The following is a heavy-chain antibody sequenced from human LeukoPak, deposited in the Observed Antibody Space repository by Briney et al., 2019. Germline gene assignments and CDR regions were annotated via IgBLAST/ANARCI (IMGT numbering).Heavy chain of an antibody. CDR3: ARERKTDYGDYGAAAFDI. D-gene: IGHD4-17*01. V-gene: IGHV3-21*01. Sequence: PGGSLRLSCAASGFTFSSYSMNWVRQAPGKGLEWVSSISSSSSYIYYAESVKGRFTISRDNAKNSLYLQMNSLRAEDTAVYYCARERKTDYGDYGAAAFDIWGQGTMVTVSS. CDR1: GFTFSSYS. J-gene: IGHJ3*02. CDR2: ISSSSSYI.